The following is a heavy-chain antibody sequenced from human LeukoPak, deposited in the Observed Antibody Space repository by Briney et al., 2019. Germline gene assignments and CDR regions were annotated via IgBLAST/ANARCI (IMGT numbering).Heavy chain of an antibody. D-gene: IGHD4-11*01. CDR3: AKDHDYSNYVPFDF. Sequence: PGGSLRLSCAASGFTFSSSGMHWVRQAPGKGLEWVSTGSTYYADSVKGRFTISRDNSKNTLYLQMNSLRAEDTAVYYCAKDHDYSNYVPFDFWGQGTLVTVSS. CDR2: GST. V-gene: IGHV3-23*01. CDR1: GFTFSSSG. J-gene: IGHJ4*02.